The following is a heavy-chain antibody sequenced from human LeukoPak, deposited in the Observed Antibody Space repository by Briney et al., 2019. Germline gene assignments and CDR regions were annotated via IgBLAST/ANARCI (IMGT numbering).Heavy chain of an antibody. CDR1: GFTFSSHA. J-gene: IGHJ3*02. CDR2: ISISSSSV. CDR3: ARDNLAAAGDDNFDI. D-gene: IGHD6-13*01. Sequence: GGSLRLSCAASGFTFSSHAMNWVRQAPGKGLEWVSYISISSSSVYYADSVKGRFTISRDNAKNSLYLQMHSLRAEDTAIYYCARDNLAAAGDDNFDIWGQGTMVTVSS. V-gene: IGHV3-48*04.